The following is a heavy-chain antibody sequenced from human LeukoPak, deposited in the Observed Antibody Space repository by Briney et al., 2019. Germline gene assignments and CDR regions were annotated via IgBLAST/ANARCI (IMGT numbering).Heavy chain of an antibody. CDR1: GFTFSSYG. D-gene: IGHD2-2*02. V-gene: IGHV3-30*18. CDR3: AKDIRYQLLYYFDY. J-gene: IGHJ4*02. Sequence: GGSLRLSCAASGFTFSSYGMHWVRQAPGKGLERVAVISYDGSNKYYADSVKGRFTISRDNSKNTLYLQMNSLRAEDTAVYYCAKDIRYQLLYYFDYWGQGTLVTVSS. CDR2: ISYDGSNK.